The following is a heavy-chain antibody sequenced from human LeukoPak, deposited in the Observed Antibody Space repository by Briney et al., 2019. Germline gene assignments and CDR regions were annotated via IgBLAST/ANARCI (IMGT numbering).Heavy chain of an antibody. CDR2: IYYSGST. V-gene: IGHV4-59*01. Sequence: PSETLCLTCTVSGGSIISYYWSWIRQPPGKVLEGIGYIYYSGSTNYNPSLKSRVTISVDTSKNQFSLKLSAVTAADTAVYYCARGRGRIKDAIYYYMDVWGKGTTVIVSS. D-gene: IGHD2-21*01. J-gene: IGHJ6*03. CDR3: ARGRGRIKDAIYYYMDV. CDR1: GGSIISYY.